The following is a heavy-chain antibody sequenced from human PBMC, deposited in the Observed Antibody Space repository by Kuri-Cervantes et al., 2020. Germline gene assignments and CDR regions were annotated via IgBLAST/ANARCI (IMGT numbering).Heavy chain of an antibody. CDR2: IWYDGSNK. CDR1: GFTFSSYG. V-gene: IGHV3-30*19. CDR3: ARGPYYYDSSGYFDY. Sequence: GESLKISCAASGFTFSSYGMHRVRQAPGKGLEWVAVIWYDGSNKYYADSVKGRFTISRDNSKNTLYLQMNSLRAEDTAVYYCARGPYYYDSSGYFDYWGQGTLVTVSS. D-gene: IGHD3-22*01. J-gene: IGHJ4*02.